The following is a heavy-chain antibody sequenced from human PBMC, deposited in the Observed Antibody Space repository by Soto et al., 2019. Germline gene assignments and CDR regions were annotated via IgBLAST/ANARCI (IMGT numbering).Heavy chain of an antibody. J-gene: IGHJ6*02. CDR2: IDTGSKFM. D-gene: IGHD1-20*01. CDR3: ARETESYKWNDGPMEV. Sequence: EVQLVESGGGLVKPGGSLRLSCAASGFTFSAYTMNWVRQAPGKGLEWISSIDTGSKFMIYADSVTGRFTISRDNAKNSLYLQINSLRAEDTAVYYCARETESYKWNDGPMEVWGQGTTVTVSS. CDR1: GFTFSAYT. V-gene: IGHV3-21*01.